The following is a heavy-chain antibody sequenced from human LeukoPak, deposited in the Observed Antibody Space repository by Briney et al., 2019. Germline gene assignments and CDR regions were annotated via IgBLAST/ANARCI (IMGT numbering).Heavy chain of an antibody. CDR3: ARDWNAGSGWFLWFDP. J-gene: IGHJ5*02. V-gene: IGHV4-4*07. Sequence: PSETLSLTCTVSSGSISSYYWSWIRQPAGKGLEWIGRIYTSGSTDYNSSLKSRVVMSLDTSKNQFSLKLRSVTAADTAVYYCARDWNAGSGWFLWFDPWGQGTLVTVSS. CDR2: IYTSGST. D-gene: IGHD6-19*01. CDR1: SGSISSYY.